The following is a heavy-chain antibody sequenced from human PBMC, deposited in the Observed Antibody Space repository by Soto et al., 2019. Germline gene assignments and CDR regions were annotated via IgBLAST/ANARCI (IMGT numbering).Heavy chain of an antibody. D-gene: IGHD4-17*01. CDR1: GGSISGYY. CDR3: ARVGRTRATVTTDAFDV. J-gene: IGHJ3*01. CDR2: IYASGNT. Sequence: QVQLQESGPGLVKLSETLCLTCTVSGGSISGYYWSWIRQPAGKRLEWIGRIYASGNTNKNPSLKSRVTMSVDTSKNQFSLRLNSVSAADTAVYYCARVGRTRATVTTDAFDVWGQGTKVTVSS. V-gene: IGHV4-4*07.